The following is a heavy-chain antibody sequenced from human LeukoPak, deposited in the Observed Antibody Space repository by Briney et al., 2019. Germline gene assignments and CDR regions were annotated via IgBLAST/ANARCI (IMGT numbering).Heavy chain of an antibody. CDR2: MNLKRGNT. J-gene: IGHJ6*03. D-gene: IGHD3-22*01. CDR3: ARGRSQVKGDYYYYYMDV. CDR1: GYTFTSKD. V-gene: IGHV1-8*01. Sequence: ASVKVSCKASGYTFTSKDIKGVGQATGKGVEGGGWMNLKRGNTGYAKKFQGRDTINRNTAIRKAYMEVRSLRSEDTAVYYCARGRSQVKGDYYYYYMDVWGKGTTVTVSS.